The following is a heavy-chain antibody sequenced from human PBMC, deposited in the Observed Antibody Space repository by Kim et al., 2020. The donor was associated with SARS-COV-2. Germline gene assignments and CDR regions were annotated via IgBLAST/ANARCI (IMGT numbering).Heavy chain of an antibody. CDR3: ARAYTRGYNWFDP. V-gene: IGHV3-30*04. CDR2: ISYDGSNK. J-gene: IGHJ5*02. D-gene: IGHD3-16*01. CDR1: GFTFSSYA. Sequence: GGSLRLSCAASGFTFSSYAMHWVRQAPGKGLEWVAVISYDGSNKYYADSVKGRFTISRDNSKNTLYLQMNSLRAEDTAVYYCARAYTRGYNWFDPWGQGTLVTVSS.